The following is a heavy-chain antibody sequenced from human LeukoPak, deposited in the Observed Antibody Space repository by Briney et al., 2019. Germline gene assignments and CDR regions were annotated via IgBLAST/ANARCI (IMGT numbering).Heavy chain of an antibody. CDR1: GFTFSSYG. J-gene: IGHJ4*02. CDR2: ISYDGSNK. CDR3: AKAPWGSREDYFDY. D-gene: IGHD7-27*01. V-gene: IGHV3-30*18. Sequence: GGSLRLSCAASGFTFSSYGMHWVRQAPGKGLEWVAVISYDGSNKYYADSVKGRFTISRDNSKNTLYLQMNSLRAEDTAVYYCAKAPWGSREDYFDYWGQGTLVTVSS.